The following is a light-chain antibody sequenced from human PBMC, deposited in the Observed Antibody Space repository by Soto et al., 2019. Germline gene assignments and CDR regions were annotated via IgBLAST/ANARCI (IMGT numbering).Light chain of an antibody. J-gene: IGLJ3*02. Sequence: QSALTQPPSASGSPGQSVTISCTGTSSDVGGYKYVSWYQQHPGKAPKLLIYEVSKRPSGVPDRFSGSKSGNTASLTVSGLQAADEADYDCSSYAGSYNWVFGGGTTLTVL. V-gene: IGLV2-8*01. CDR3: SSYAGSYNWV. CDR2: EVS. CDR1: SSDVGGYKY.